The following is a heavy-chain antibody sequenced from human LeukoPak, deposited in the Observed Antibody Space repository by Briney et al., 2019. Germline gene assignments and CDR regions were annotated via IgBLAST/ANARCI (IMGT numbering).Heavy chain of an antibody. CDR3: VRRLQTRVDY. CDR2: IYHSGST. CDR1: GGSISSSNW. D-gene: IGHD5-24*01. J-gene: IGHJ4*02. V-gene: IGHV4-4*02. Sequence: PSETLSLTCAVSGGSISSSNWWSWVRQPPGKGLEWIGEIYHSGSTNYNPSLKSRVTISVDTSKNQFSLKLSSVTAADTPVYYCVRRLQTRVDYWGQGTLVTVSS.